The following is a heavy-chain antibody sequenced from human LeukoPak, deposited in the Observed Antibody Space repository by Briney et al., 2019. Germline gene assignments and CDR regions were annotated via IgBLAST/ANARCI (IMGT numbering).Heavy chain of an antibody. D-gene: IGHD3-10*01. CDR3: ARAYFYGSGSYYLNWFDP. J-gene: IGHJ5*02. Sequence: GASVKVSCKTSGYTFNTYGIMWVRQAPGQGLEWMGWISVYNGNTYYAQKFQGRVIMTTDISTSTAYMELRSLRSDDTAIYYCARAYFYGSGSYYLNWFDPWGQGTLVTVSS. CDR1: GYTFNTYG. V-gene: IGHV1-18*04. CDR2: ISVYNGNT.